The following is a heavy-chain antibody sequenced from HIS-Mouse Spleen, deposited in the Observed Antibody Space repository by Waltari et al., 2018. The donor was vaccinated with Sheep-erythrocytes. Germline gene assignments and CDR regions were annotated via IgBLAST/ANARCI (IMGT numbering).Heavy chain of an antibody. D-gene: IGHD3-22*01. J-gene: IGHJ4*02. CDR3: ARLYYYDSSGYYFDY. CDR2: IYYSGST. V-gene: IGHV4-39*01. Sequence: QLQLQESGPGLVKPSATLSLTGTVPGGAVSSSSYYWGGIRQPPGKGLEWIGSIYYSGSTYYNPSLKSRVTISVDTSKNQFSLKLSSVTAADTAVYYCARLYYYDSSGYYFDYWGQGTLVTVSS. CDR1: GGAVSSSSYY.